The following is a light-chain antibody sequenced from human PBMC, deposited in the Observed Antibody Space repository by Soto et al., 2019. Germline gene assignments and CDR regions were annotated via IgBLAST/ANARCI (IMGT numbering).Light chain of an antibody. CDR1: QSISNW. Sequence: DIQMTQSPSTLPASVGDRVTITCRASQSISNWLAWYQQKPGTAPKVLIYHASNLQSGVPSRFSGSGSGTECTITVVSLPTDDFANYFCQQYNCYSFGQGTKVEI. CDR2: HAS. J-gene: IGKJ1*01. V-gene: IGKV1-5*01. CDR3: QQYNCYS.